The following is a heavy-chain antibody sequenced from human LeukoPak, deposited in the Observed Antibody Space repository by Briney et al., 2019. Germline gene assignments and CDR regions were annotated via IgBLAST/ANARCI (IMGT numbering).Heavy chain of an antibody. V-gene: IGHV3-7*03. CDR1: GFTFSNYW. D-gene: IGHD3-16*01. CDR3: ARDYWRSLEY. CDR2: INEDGNTK. Sequence: GGSLRLSCAASGFTFSNYWMSWVRQAPRKGLEWVAIINEDGNTKYYVDSLKGRFTISRDNAKNSLYLQMSSLRAGDTAVYYCARDYWRSLEYWGQGTLVTVSS. J-gene: IGHJ4*02.